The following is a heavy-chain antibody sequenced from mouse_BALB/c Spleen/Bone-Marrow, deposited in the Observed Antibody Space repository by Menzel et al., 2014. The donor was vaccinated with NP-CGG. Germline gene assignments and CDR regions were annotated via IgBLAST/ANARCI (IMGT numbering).Heavy chain of an antibody. CDR2: IDPANGNT. Sequence: VVESGAELVKPGASVKLSCTASGFNIKDTYMHWVKQRPEQGLEWIGRIDPANGNTKYDPKSQGKASITADTSSNAAYLQLSSLTSEDTAVYYCASYVYGYYFDYWGQGTTLTVSS. J-gene: IGHJ2*01. D-gene: IGHD2-2*01. V-gene: IGHV14-3*02. CDR3: ASYVYGYYFDY. CDR1: GFNIKDTY.